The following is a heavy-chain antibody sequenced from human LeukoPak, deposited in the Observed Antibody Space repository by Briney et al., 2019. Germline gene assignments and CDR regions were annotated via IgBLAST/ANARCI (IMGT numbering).Heavy chain of an antibody. CDR3: AKGGV. V-gene: IGHV3-9*01. CDR2: ISWNSGSI. Sequence: GGSLRLSCAASGFTFDDYAMHWVRQAPGKGLEWVSGISWNSGSIGYADSVKGRFTISRDNAKNSLYLQMNSLRAEDTALYYCAKGGVGGRETLATVSS. CDR1: GFTFDDYA. D-gene: IGHD2-15*01. J-gene: IGHJ4*02.